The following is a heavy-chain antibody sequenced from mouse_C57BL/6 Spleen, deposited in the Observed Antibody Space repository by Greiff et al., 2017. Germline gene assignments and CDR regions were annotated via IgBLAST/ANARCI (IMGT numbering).Heavy chain of an antibody. J-gene: IGHJ4*01. CDR2: IRSKSNNYAT. D-gene: IGHD2-2*01. Sequence: EVHLVESGGGLVQPKGSLKLSCAASGFSFNTYAMNWVRQAPGKGLEWVARIRSKSNNYATYYADSVKDRFTISRDDSESMLYLQMNNLKTEDTAMYYCVRHGLRPHYYAMDYWGQGTSVTVSS. CDR1: GFSFNTYA. V-gene: IGHV10-1*01. CDR3: VRHGLRPHYYAMDY.